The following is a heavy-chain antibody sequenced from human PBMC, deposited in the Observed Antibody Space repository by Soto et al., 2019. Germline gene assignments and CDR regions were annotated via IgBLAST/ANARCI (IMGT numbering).Heavy chain of an antibody. CDR2: ISSSSGSTI. J-gene: IGHJ3*02. CDR1: GFTFSSYS. CDR3: ARDAYYDTNLPDAFDI. Sequence: PGGSLRLSCAASGFTFSSYSMNWVRQAPGKGLEWVSSISSSSGSTIYYADSVKGRFTISRDNAKNSLYLQMNSLRAEDTAVYYCARDAYYDTNLPDAFDIWGQGTMVTVSS. V-gene: IGHV3-48*04. D-gene: IGHD3-22*01.